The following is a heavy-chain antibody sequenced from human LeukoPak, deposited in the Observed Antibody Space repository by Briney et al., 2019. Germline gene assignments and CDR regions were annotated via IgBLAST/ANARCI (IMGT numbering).Heavy chain of an antibody. D-gene: IGHD3-10*01. J-gene: IGHJ6*03. CDR1: GYTFTSYD. V-gene: IGHV1-2*02. Sequence: ASVKVSCKASGYTFTSYDINWVRQAPGQGLEWMGWINPNSGGTNYAQKFQGRVTMTRDTSISTAYMELSRLRSDDTAVYYCAREEITMVRGVDYMDVWGKGTTVTISS. CDR3: AREEITMVRGVDYMDV. CDR2: INPNSGGT.